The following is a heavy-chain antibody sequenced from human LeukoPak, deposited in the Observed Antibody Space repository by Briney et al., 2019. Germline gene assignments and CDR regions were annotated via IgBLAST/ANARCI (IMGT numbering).Heavy chain of an antibody. Sequence: NPSETLSLTCTVSGGSVSSSSYYWGWIRQPPGKGLEWIGTIYYDGSTYYYPSLKSRVTISVDTSKNQFSLKLSSVTAADTAVYYCARINYGDYWGQGTLVTVSS. CDR3: ARINYGDY. CDR1: GGSVSSSSYY. CDR2: IYYDGST. V-gene: IGHV4-39*07. J-gene: IGHJ4*02.